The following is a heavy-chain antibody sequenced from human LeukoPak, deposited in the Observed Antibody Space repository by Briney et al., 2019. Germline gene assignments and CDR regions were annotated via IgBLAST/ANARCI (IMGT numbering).Heavy chain of an antibody. V-gene: IGHV1-18*01. Sequence: ASVKVSCKASGYTFTTYGISWVRQAPGQGLEWMGWISAYNANTNYAQKLQGRVTMTTDTSTSTAYMELRSLRSDDTAVYYCARHPDGSSFGQFDYWGQGTLVTVSS. CDR2: ISAYNANT. CDR3: ARHPDGSSFGQFDY. J-gene: IGHJ4*02. D-gene: IGHD6-13*01. CDR1: GYTFTTYG.